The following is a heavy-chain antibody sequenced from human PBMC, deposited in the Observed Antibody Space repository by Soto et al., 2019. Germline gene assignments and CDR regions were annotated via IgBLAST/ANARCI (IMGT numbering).Heavy chain of an antibody. CDR1: GFTFSSYA. D-gene: IGHD3-3*01. CDR3: ATDPVYDDFWSGYYPTDYYFDY. CDR2: ISGSGGST. Sequence: GGSLRLSCAASGFTFSSYAMSWVRQAPGKGLEWVSAISGSGGSTYYADSVKGRFTISRDNSKNTLYLQMNSLRAEDTAVYYCATDPVYDDFWSGYYPTDYYFDYWGQGTMVTVSS. V-gene: IGHV3-23*01. J-gene: IGHJ4*01.